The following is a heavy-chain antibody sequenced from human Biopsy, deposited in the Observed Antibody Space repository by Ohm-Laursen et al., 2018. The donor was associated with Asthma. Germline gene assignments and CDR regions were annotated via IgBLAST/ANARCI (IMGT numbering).Heavy chain of an antibody. V-gene: IGHV1-69*04. D-gene: IGHD3-22*01. CDR3: ARSYDTDSYPVLVLDY. J-gene: IGHJ4*02. CDR2: ILTKFDIT. CDR1: GGMFGNYA. Sequence: GASVKVSCKASGGMFGNYAISWMRQAPGHGLEWMGTILTKFDITSYAEKFQGRVTITADKSTSTTYMELSRLRSEDTAVYYCARSYDTDSYPVLVLDYWGQGTLVTVSS.